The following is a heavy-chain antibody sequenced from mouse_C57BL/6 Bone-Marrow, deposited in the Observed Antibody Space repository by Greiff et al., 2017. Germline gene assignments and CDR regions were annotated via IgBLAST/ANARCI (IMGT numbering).Heavy chain of an antibody. Sequence: QVQLQQSGAELVRPGASVTLSCKASGYTFTDYEMHWVKQTPVHGLEWIGAIDPETGGTAYNQKFKGKAILTADKSSSTAYMELRSLRAEDSAVYYCTRSHYGSSPRLYFDVWGTGTTVTVSS. CDR1: GYTFTDYE. J-gene: IGHJ1*03. D-gene: IGHD1-1*01. V-gene: IGHV1-15*01. CDR3: TRSHYGSSPRLYFDV. CDR2: IDPETGGT.